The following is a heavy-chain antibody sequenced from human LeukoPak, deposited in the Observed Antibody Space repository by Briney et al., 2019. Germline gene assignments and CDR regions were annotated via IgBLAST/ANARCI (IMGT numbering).Heavy chain of an antibody. V-gene: IGHV4-39*07. J-gene: IGHJ5*02. D-gene: IGHD5-12*01. Sequence: SETLSLTCTVSGGSISSSSYYWGWIRQPPGKGLEWIGSIYYSGSTYYNPSLKSRVTISVDTSKNQFSLKLSSVTAADTAVYYCARIVEILANWFDPWGQGTLVTVSS. CDR1: GGSISSSSYY. CDR2: IYYSGST. CDR3: ARIVEILANWFDP.